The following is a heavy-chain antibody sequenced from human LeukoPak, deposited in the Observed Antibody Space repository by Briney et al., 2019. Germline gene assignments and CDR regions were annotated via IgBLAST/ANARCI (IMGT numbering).Heavy chain of an antibody. CDR1: GYTFTNYG. J-gene: IGHJ4*02. CDR3: ARGETTVTIVH. Sequence: GASVKVSCKASGYTFTNYGMYWVRQAPGQGLEWMGWINTNTGNPTYAQGFTGRFVFSLDTSVSTAYLQIGSLKAEDTAVYYCARGETTVTIVHWGQGTLVTVSS. D-gene: IGHD4-17*01. CDR2: INTNTGNP. V-gene: IGHV7-4-1*01.